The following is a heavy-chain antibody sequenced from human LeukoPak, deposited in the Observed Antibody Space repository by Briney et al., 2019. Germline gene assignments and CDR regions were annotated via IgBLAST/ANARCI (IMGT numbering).Heavy chain of an antibody. CDR2: IYHSGST. J-gene: IGHJ4*02. D-gene: IGHD3-10*01. V-gene: IGHV4-4*02. CDR3: ARGTWGDYGSGTIQFDY. Sequence: SGTLSLTCAVSGGSITSSNWWSWVRQPPGKGLEWIGKIYHSGSTNYSPSLKSRVTISVDTSKNQFSLKLSSVTAADTAVYYCARGTWGDYGSGTIQFDYWGQGTLVTVSS. CDR1: GGSITSSNW.